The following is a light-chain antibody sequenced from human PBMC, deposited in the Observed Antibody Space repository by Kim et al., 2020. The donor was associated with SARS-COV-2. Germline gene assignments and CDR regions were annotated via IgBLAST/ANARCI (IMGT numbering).Light chain of an antibody. CDR3: QQYESYPIT. CDR2: KAS. V-gene: IGKV1-5*03. CDR1: QSINNL. J-gene: IGKJ5*01. Sequence: DIQMTQSPSTLSASVGDRVTITCRASQSINNLLAWYQQKPGTAPKVLIYKASSLESGVPSRFSGSGSGTEFTLTISSLQPDDFATYYCQQYESYPITFGQGTRLEIK.